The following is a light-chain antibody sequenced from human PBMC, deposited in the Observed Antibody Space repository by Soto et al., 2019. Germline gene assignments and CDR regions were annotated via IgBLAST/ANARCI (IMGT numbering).Light chain of an antibody. CDR2: GNS. V-gene: IGLV1-40*01. CDR3: QSYDSSLSAFVV. J-gene: IGLJ2*01. CDR1: SSNIGAGYD. Sequence: QSVLTQPPSVSGGPGQRVTISCTGSSSNIGAGYDVHWYQQLPGTAPKLLIYGNSNRPSGVPDRFSGSKSGTSASLAITGHQADDEADYYCQSYDSSLSAFVVFGGGTKLTVL.